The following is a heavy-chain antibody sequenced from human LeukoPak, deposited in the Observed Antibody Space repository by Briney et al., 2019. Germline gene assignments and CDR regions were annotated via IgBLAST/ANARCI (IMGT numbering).Heavy chain of an antibody. Sequence: PGGSLRLSCAASGFTFSNYAMSWVRQAPGKGLEWLSAISGSGGITYYADSVKGRFTISRDNSKNTLYLQMNSLRAEDTAVYYCARGFRDTAMFLDYWGQGTLVTVSS. D-gene: IGHD5-18*01. V-gene: IGHV3-23*01. CDR3: ARGFRDTAMFLDY. CDR2: ISGSGGIT. CDR1: GFTFSNYA. J-gene: IGHJ4*02.